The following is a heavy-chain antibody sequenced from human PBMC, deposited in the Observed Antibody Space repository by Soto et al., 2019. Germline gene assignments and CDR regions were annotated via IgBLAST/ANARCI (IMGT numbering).Heavy chain of an antibody. CDR2: IPGRGSNT. V-gene: IGHV3-23*01. CDR1: GFTFSSYA. D-gene: IGHD6-19*01. J-gene: IGHJ4*02. CDR3: AKGASRSGWYTDFDY. Sequence: EVQLLESGGGLVQPGGSLRLSCEVSGFTFSSYAMSWVRQAPGKGLEWVSAIPGRGSNTYYADSVKGRFTISRDNSKNTLYLLMNSLIAEDTAVYYCAKGASRSGWYTDFDYWGQGTLVTVSS.